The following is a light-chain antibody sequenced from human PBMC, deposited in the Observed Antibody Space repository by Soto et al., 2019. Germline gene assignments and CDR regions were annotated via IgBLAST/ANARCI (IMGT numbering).Light chain of an antibody. J-gene: IGKJ2*01. CDR3: QQYNNWPRT. V-gene: IGKV3-15*01. CDR2: GAS. CDR1: QRVSSN. Sequence: EIVMTQSPATLSVSPGERATLSCRASQRVSSNLAWYQQKTGQAPRLLSSGASTRATGIPARFSGSGSGTEFTLTLSSLQSEDFAVYYCQQYNNWPRTFGQGTKLEIK.